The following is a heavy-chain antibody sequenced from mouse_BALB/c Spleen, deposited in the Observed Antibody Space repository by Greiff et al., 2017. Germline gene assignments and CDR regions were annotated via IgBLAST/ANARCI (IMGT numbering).Heavy chain of an antibody. V-gene: IGHV5-4*02. D-gene: IGHD1-2*01. Sequence: EVHLVESGGGLVKPGGSLKLSCAASGFTFSDYYMYWVRQTPEKRLEWVATISDGGSYTYYPDSVKGRFTISRDNAKNNLYLQMSSLKSEDTAMYYCADGYYAMDYWGQGTSVTVSS. CDR3: ADGYYAMDY. CDR2: ISDGGSYT. CDR1: GFTFSDYY. J-gene: IGHJ4*01.